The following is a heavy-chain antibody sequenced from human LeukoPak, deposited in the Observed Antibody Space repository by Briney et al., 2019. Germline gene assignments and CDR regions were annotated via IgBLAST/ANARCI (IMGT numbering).Heavy chain of an antibody. CDR1: GFTLSTYW. CDR2: INQDASEK. Sequence: GGSLRLSCAASGFTLSTYWMNWVRQAPGKGLEWVANINQDASEKYYVDSVKGRFTISRDNAKNSLYLRMNSLRAGDTGVYYCARSSFGFPIDYWGQGALVTVSS. J-gene: IGHJ4*02. D-gene: IGHD3-16*01. V-gene: IGHV3-7*01. CDR3: ARSSFGFPIDY.